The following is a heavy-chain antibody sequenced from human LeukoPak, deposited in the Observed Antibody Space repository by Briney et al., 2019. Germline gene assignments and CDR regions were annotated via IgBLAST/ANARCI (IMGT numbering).Heavy chain of an antibody. CDR1: GFSLSTSGMC. V-gene: IGHV2-70*11. Sequence: ASGPTLVNPTQTLTLTCTFSGFSLSTSGMCVSWIRQPPGKALEWLARIDWDDDKYYSTSLKTKLTISKDTSKNQVVLTMTNMDPVDTATYYCARTPGYYYYMDVWGKGTTVTVSS. J-gene: IGHJ6*03. CDR2: IDWDDDK. CDR3: ARTPGYYYYMDV.